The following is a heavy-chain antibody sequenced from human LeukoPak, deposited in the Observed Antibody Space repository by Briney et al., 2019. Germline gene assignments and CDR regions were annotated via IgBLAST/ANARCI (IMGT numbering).Heavy chain of an antibody. CDR3: SRWIYRYGRSTFDY. D-gene: IGHD5-12*01. J-gene: IGHJ4*02. CDR1: GGSISSVY. CDR2: ISYSGRT. Sequence: PSETLSLTCTVSGGSISSVYWSWSRQPPGKGLEWIGYISYSGRTYYNPSLRSRVTISVDTSKNHFSLKLSSVTAADTAVYYCSRWIYRYGRSTFDYWGQGTLVTVSS. V-gene: IGHV4-59*08.